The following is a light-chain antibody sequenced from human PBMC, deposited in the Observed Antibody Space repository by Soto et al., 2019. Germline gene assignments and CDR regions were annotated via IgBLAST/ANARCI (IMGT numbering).Light chain of an antibody. Sequence: LTQPASVSGAPRQSFTISCTGASSDVGDYTHVFWYQHHPAKAPKLIIYEVNKRPSGVSHRFSGYKSGHTASLTISGIRAEDEADSYCSTYPSSSSLYLFGIVTNVT. J-gene: IGLJ1*01. V-gene: IGLV2-14*01. CDR1: SSDVGDYTH. CDR2: EVN. CDR3: STYPSSSSLYL.